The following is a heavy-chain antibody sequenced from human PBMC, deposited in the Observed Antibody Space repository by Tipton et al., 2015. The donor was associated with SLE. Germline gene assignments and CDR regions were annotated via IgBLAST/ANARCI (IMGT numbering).Heavy chain of an antibody. J-gene: IGHJ3*02. CDR1: GFTVSSNY. CDR3: ARVGYDILTGYGAFDI. D-gene: IGHD3-9*01. V-gene: IGHV3-66*02. Sequence: SLRLSCAASGFTVSSNYMSWVRQAPGKGLEWVSVIYSGGSTYYADSVKGRFTISRDNSKNTLYLQMNSLRAEDTAVYYCARVGYDILTGYGAFDIWGQGTMVAVSS. CDR2: IYSGGST.